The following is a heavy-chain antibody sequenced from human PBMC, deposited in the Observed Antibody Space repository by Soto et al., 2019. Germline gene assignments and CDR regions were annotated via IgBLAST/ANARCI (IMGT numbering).Heavy chain of an antibody. J-gene: IGHJ5*02. Sequence: SETLSLTCAVYGGSFSGYYWSWIRQPPGKGLEWIGEINHSGSTNYNPSLKSRVTISVDTSKNQFSLKLSSVTAADTAVYYCARTFRLRGWFDPWGQGTLVTVSS. CDR1: GGSFSGYY. CDR2: INHSGST. D-gene: IGHD4-17*01. CDR3: ARTFRLRGWFDP. V-gene: IGHV4-34*01.